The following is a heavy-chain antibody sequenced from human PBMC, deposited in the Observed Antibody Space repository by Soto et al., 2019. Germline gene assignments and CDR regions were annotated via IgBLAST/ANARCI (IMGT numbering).Heavy chain of an antibody. CDR3: ARGGRPAFDI. Sequence: GGSLRLSCAASGFSFGNYSMSWVRQAPGKGLEWVSSITSRSRFVYYGESVRGRFTVSRDNAENSLYLQMNSLRAEDTAMYYCARGGRPAFDIWGQGTMVTVSS. CDR1: GFSFGNYS. CDR2: ITSRSRFV. J-gene: IGHJ3*02. V-gene: IGHV3-21*01.